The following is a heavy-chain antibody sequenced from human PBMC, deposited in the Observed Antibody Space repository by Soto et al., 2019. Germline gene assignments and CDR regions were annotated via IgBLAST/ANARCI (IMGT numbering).Heavy chain of an antibody. D-gene: IGHD2-15*01. V-gene: IGHV4-34*01. J-gene: IGHJ4*02. CDR3: ARGGYCSGGSCYSRTLDY. CDR2: INHSGST. CDR1: GGSFSGYY. Sequence: LSLTCAVYGGSFSGYYWSWIRQPPGKGLEWIGEINHSGSTNYNPSLKSRVTISVDTSKNQFSLKLSSVTAADTAVYYCARGGYCSGGSCYSRTLDYWGQGTLVTVSS.